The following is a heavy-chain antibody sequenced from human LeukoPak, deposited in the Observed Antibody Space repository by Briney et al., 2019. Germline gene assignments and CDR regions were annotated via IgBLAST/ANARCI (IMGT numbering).Heavy chain of an antibody. D-gene: IGHD6-13*01. V-gene: IGHV3-21*01. CDR1: GFTFSSYS. Sequence: GGSLRLSCAASGFTFSSYSMNWVRQAPGEGLEWVSSISSSSSYIYYADSVKGRFTISRDNAKNSLYLQMNSLRAKDTAVYYCARDEDSSSWFRYFDYWGQGTLVTVSS. J-gene: IGHJ4*02. CDR3: ARDEDSSSWFRYFDY. CDR2: ISSSSSYI.